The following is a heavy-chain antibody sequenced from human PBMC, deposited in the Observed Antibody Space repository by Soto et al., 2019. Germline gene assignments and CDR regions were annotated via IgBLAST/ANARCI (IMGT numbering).Heavy chain of an antibody. CDR3: ARDLRGHYGP. V-gene: IGHV3-21*06. D-gene: IGHD4-17*01. CDR2: VSGSSSYI. Sequence: GGSLRLSCEGSGFNFRNFNMIWVRQAPGKGLEWVSSVSGSSSYIYYADSVKGRFTVSRDNANNLVFLQMNGLRPEDTAMYYCARDLRGHYGPWGQGTMVTVSS. CDR1: GFNFRNFN. J-gene: IGHJ3*01.